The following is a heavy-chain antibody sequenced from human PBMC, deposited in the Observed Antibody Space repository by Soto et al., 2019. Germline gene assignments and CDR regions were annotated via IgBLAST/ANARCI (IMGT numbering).Heavy chain of an antibody. CDR3: ARDLRGHYGP. V-gene: IGHV3-21*06. D-gene: IGHD4-17*01. CDR2: VSGSSSYI. Sequence: GGSLRLSCEGSGFNFRNFNMIWVRQAPGKGLEWVSSVSGSSSYIYYADSVKGRFTVSRDNANNLVFLQMNGLRPEDTAMYYCARDLRGHYGPWGQGTMVTVSS. CDR1: GFNFRNFN. J-gene: IGHJ3*01.